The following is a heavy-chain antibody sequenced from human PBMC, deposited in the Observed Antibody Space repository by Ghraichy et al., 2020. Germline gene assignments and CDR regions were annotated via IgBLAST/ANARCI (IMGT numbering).Heavy chain of an antibody. CDR1: GGSISSGSYY. J-gene: IGHJ5*02. CDR3: ATGALTIFGVITPRGDWFDP. CDR2: IHTSGST. Sequence: SETLSLTCTVSGGSISSGSYYWSWIRQPAGKGLEWIGRIHTSGSTNYNPSLKSRVTISVDTSKNQFSLKLSSGTAADTAGYYCATGALTIFGVITPRGDWFDPWGQGTLVTVSS. D-gene: IGHD3-3*01. V-gene: IGHV4-61*02.